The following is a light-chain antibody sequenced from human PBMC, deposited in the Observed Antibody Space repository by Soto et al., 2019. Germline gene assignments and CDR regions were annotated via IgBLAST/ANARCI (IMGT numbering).Light chain of an antibody. V-gene: IGKV3-11*01. CDR2: DAS. CDR1: QSVSSY. Sequence: EIVLTQSPATLSLSPGERATLSCRASQSVSSYLAWYQQKPGQTPRLLIYDASNRATVIPARFSGSGSGTDFTLTIISLEPEDFACYDCHQRSSWSLTFGKETNLDI. CDR3: HQRSSWSLT. J-gene: IGKJ2*01.